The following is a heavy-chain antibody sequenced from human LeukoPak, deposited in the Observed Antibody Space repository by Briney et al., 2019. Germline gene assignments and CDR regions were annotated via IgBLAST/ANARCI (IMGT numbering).Heavy chain of an antibody. CDR2: ISSSMISI. CDR3: ARVYDVLTGGFDH. J-gene: IGHJ4*02. V-gene: IGHV3-21*01. D-gene: IGHD3-9*01. CDR1: GFTFRRYD. Sequence: GGSLRLSCASSGFTFRRYDMNWVRQAPGKGLEWVSFISSSMISIHYAGSVQGRFTISRDNARNILYLQMNSLRAEDTAVYYCARVYDVLTGGFDHWGQGALVTVSS.